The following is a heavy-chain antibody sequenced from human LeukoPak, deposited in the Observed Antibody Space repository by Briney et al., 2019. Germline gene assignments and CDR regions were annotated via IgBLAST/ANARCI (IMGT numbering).Heavy chain of an antibody. J-gene: IGHJ4*02. Sequence: TPGRSRAASGLSFRGEYMSWIRQAPGKGLEWVSYISSSGSTIYYADSVKGRFTISRDNAKNSLYLQMNSLRAEDTAVYYCARAVRGYSYGYRLWGQGTLVTVSS. CDR3: ARAVRGYSYGYRL. D-gene: IGHD5-18*01. CDR1: GLSFRGEY. V-gene: IGHV3-11*01. CDR2: ISSSGSTI.